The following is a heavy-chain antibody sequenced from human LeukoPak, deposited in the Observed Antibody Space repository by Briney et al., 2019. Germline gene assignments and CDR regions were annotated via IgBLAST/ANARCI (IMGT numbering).Heavy chain of an antibody. D-gene: IGHD6-19*01. CDR3: ARHQWLDHFDQ. V-gene: IGHV4-39*01. CDR1: GRSFSSSSYY. CDR2: IYYSGST. Sequence: SETLSLTCTVSGRSFSSSSYYTGWIRQPPGKGLEWIGSIYYSGSTYYNPSLKSRVTIAVDTSKKQFSLKLRSVTAADTAMYYCARHQWLDHFDQWGQGTLVTVSS. J-gene: IGHJ4*02.